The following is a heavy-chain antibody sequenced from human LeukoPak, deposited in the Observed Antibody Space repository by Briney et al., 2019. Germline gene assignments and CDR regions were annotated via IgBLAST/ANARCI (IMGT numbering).Heavy chain of an antibody. Sequence: GGSLRLSCAASGFTFSDYYMSWIRQAPGKGXXXXXXXXXXXXXIYYADSVKGRFTISRDNAKNSLYLQMNSLRAEDTAVYYCARERSSSWYTQQADYYYYGMDVWGQGTTVTVSS. CDR3: ARERSSSWYTQQADYYYYGMDV. CDR1: GFTFSDYY. CDR2: XXXXXXXI. V-gene: IGHV3-11*01. J-gene: IGHJ6*02. D-gene: IGHD6-13*01.